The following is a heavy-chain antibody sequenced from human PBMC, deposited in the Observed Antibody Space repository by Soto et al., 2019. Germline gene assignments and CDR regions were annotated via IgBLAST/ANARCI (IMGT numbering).Heavy chain of an antibody. D-gene: IGHD3-10*01. J-gene: IGHJ5*02. V-gene: IGHV1-8*01. Sequence: QVQLVQSGAEVKKPGASVKVSCKASVYTFTNYEINWVRQATGQGLEWMGWMNPGSGNTGYAHKFQGRVTMTRNISISTAYMELSRLGSDDTAIYYCARMAASGSLNWFDPWGQGTLVTVSS. CDR1: VYTFTNYE. CDR2: MNPGSGNT. CDR3: ARMAASGSLNWFDP.